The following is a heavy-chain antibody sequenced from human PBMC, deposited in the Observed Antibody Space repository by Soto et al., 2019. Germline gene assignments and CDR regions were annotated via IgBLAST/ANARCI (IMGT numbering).Heavy chain of an antibody. J-gene: IGHJ6*02. CDR2: MNPNSGNT. V-gene: IGHV1-8*01. D-gene: IGHD1-20*01. Sequence: EASVKVSCKASGYTFTSYDINWVRQATGQGLEWMGWMNPNSGNTGYAQKFQGRVTMTRNTSISTAYMELSSLRSEDTAVYYCASGHWAGGIIGMDVWGQGTTVTVSS. CDR3: ASGHWAGGIIGMDV. CDR1: GYTFTSYD.